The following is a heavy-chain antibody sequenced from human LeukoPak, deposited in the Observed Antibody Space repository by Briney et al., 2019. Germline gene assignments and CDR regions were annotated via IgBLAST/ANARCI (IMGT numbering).Heavy chain of an antibody. V-gene: IGHV4-34*01. CDR2: INHSGST. CDR3: ARHRWSTVTTIPWFDP. Sequence: SETLSLTCAVYGGSFSGYYWSWIRQPPGKGLEWIGEINHSGSTNYNPSLRSRVTISVDTSKNQFSLKLSSVTAADTAVYYCARHRWSTVTTIPWFDPWGQGTLVTVSS. J-gene: IGHJ5*02. D-gene: IGHD4-17*01. CDR1: GGSFSGYY.